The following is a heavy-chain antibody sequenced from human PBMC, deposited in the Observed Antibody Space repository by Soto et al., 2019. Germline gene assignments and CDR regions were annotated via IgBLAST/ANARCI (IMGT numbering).Heavy chain of an antibody. D-gene: IGHD4-17*01. Sequence: EVQLVESGGGLVQPGGSLRLSCAASGFTFSNYWMHWVRLPPGKGLLWVSRINIGGSAANYAGSVEGRFTVSRDDAKNTLYLQMNXLXXXXXXXXXXXXXXNAXYGIDYWGQGAPVTVSS. CDR2: INIGGSAA. J-gene: IGHJ4*02. CDR1: GFTFSNYW. CDR3: XXXXNAXYGIDY. V-gene: IGHV3-74*01.